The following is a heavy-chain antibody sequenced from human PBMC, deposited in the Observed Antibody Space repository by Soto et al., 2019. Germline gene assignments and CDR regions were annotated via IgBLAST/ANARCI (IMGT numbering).Heavy chain of an antibody. CDR2: IIPIFGTA. CDR1: GGTFSSYA. CDR3: ARALFGRSAWFDP. J-gene: IGHJ5*02. D-gene: IGHD3-16*01. Sequence: SVKVSGKASGGTFSSYAISWVRQAPGQGLEWMGGIIPIFGTANYAQKFQGRVTITADESTSTAYMELSSLSAEDTAVYYCARALFGRSAWFDPWGQGTLVTVSS. V-gene: IGHV1-69*13.